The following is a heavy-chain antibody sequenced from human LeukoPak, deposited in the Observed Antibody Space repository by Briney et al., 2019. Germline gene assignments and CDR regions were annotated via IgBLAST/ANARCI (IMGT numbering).Heavy chain of an antibody. D-gene: IGHD3-3*01. CDR2: IWYDGSNK. V-gene: IGHV3-33*06. CDR1: GFTFSSYG. CDR3: AKDVTYYDFWSGYYWNWFDP. J-gene: IGHJ5*02. Sequence: GGSLRLSCAASGFTFSSYGMHWVRQAPGKGLEWVAVIWYDGSNKYYADSVKGRFTISRDNSKNTLYLQMNSLRAEDTAVYYCAKDVTYYDFWSGYYWNWFDPWGQGTLVTVSS.